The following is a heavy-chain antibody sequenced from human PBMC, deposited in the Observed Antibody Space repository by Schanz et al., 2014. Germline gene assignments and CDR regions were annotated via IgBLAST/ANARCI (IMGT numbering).Heavy chain of an antibody. CDR2: ISGSGGST. J-gene: IGHJ4*02. CDR3: ANNWNLDY. CDR1: GFTFSSNS. Sequence: EVQLVESGGGLVKPGGSLRLSCAASGFTFSSNSMNWVRQAPGRGLEWVSAISGSGGSTYYADSVKGRFTISRDNSKNTLYLQMNSLRAEDTAVYYCANNWNLDYWGQGTLVTGSS. V-gene: IGHV3-23*04. D-gene: IGHD1-20*01.